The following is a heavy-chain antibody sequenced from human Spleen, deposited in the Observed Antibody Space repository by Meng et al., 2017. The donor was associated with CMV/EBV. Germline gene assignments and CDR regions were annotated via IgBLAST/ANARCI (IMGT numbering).Heavy chain of an antibody. V-gene: IGHV4-61*01. CDR3: ARDFQYYGLDV. Sequence: SETLSLTCTVSGGSVSSGSYYWSWIRQPPGKGLEFIGYVYYSGSTNYNPSLKSRVTISVDTPKNQFSLRLSSVTAADTAVYYCARDFQYYGLDVWGQGTTVTVSS. CDR1: GGSVSSGSYY. J-gene: IGHJ6*02. CDR2: VYYSGST.